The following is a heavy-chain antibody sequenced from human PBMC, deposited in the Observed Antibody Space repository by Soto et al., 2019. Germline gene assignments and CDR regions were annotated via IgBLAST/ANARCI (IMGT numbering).Heavy chain of an antibody. J-gene: IGHJ5*02. D-gene: IGHD3-3*01. Sequence: ASETLSLTCSVSGGTISGYYWTWIRQPAGKGLEWIGRIYSSVNTKYNPSLQSRVTMSLDTSNNQFSLRLTSVTAADTAVYYCARGKRFSDWFDPWGQGTLVTFSS. V-gene: IGHV4-4*07. CDR3: ARGKRFSDWFDP. CDR1: GGTISGYY. CDR2: IYSSVNT.